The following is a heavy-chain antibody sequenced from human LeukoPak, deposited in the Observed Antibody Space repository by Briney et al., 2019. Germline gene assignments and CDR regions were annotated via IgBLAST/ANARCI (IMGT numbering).Heavy chain of an antibody. J-gene: IGHJ5*02. D-gene: IGHD1/OR15-1a*01. CDR1: GGTISSYY. V-gene: IGHV4-59*01. Sequence: PSETLTLTCTVSGGTISSYYMSWIRQPPGKGLEWIGYIYYSGITNYNPSLKSRVTISVDMSKNEFSLKLSSVTAADTAVYYCAKYSREQTGKRNLCHPWGQGTLVTVSS. CDR3: AKYSREQTGKRNLCHP. CDR2: IYYSGIT.